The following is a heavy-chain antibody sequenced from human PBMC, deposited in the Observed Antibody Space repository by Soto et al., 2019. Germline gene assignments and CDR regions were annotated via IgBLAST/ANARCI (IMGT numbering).Heavy chain of an antibody. CDR2: VYPRYSET. CDR3: ARRSDWFDT. V-gene: IGHV5-51*01. CDR1: VYSFTSYW. J-gene: IGHJ5*02. Sequence: GESLNISWKCSVYSFTSYWIGWVRQMPGKGLELMGIVYPRYSETRYRPSLQFQVAISADKSSSTVYLQWNSLKASDSAMYYCARRSDWFDTWGQGTLVTVSS.